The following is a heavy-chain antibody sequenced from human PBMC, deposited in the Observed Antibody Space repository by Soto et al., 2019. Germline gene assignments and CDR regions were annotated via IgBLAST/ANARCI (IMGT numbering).Heavy chain of an antibody. J-gene: IGHJ6*02. D-gene: IGHD2-2*01. Sequence: ASVKVSCKASGGTFSSYAISWVRQAPGQGLEWMGGIIPIFGTANYAQKFQGRVTITADESTSTAYRELSSLRSEDTSWYYCARSYPAVTAGYSGMDVGGPGT. CDR2: IIPIFGTA. CDR3: ARSYPAVTAGYSGMDV. V-gene: IGHV1-69*13. CDR1: GGTFSSYA.